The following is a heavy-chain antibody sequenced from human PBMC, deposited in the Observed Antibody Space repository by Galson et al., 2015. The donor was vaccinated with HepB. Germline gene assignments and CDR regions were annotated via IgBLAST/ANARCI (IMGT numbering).Heavy chain of an antibody. J-gene: IGHJ6*03. CDR3: ARGRRFYSGSYYYYYCMDV. V-gene: IGHV6-1*01. Sequence: CAISGDSVSSNSAAWNWIRQSPSRGLEWLGRTYYRSKWYNDYAVSVKSRITINPDTSKNQFSLQLNSVTPEGTAVYYCARGRRFYSGSYYYYYCMDVWGKGTTVTVSS. CDR1: GDSVSSNSAA. D-gene: IGHD1-26*01. CDR2: TYYRSKWYN.